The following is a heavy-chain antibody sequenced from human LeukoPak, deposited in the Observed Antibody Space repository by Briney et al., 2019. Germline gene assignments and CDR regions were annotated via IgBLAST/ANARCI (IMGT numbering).Heavy chain of an antibody. J-gene: IGHJ4*02. D-gene: IGHD2/OR15-2a*01. Sequence: SETLSLTCSVSGGSSNRGDFFWSWIRQPPGKGLEWIGSTSYTGRTYYDPSLNSRISMSVDTSTNQFSLRLNSVTPADTAVYFCASIWDANNRVFAFWGPGSLVTVSS. V-gene: IGHV4-30-4*01. CDR1: GGSSNRGDFF. CDR2: TSYTGRT. CDR3: ASIWDANNRVFAF.